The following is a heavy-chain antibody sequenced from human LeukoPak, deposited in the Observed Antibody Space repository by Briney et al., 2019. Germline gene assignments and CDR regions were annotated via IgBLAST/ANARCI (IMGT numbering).Heavy chain of an antibody. Sequence: GGSLRLSCAASGFTFSTYSMYWVRQAPGKGLEWVSSISSSSRYLYYADSVKGRFTISRDNAKNSLYLQMNSLRAEDTAVYYCARDGFSTTDYYYYYMDVWGKGATVTVSS. CDR2: ISSSSRYL. D-gene: IGHD4-11*01. CDR1: GFTFSTYS. V-gene: IGHV3-21*01. CDR3: ARDGFSTTDYYYYYMDV. J-gene: IGHJ6*03.